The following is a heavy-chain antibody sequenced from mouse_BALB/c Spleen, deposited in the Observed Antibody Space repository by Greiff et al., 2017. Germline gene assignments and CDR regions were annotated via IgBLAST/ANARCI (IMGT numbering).Heavy chain of an antibody. J-gene: IGHJ1*01. CDR2: IRNKANGYTT. Sequence: EVKLMESGGGLVQPGGSLRLSCATSGFTFTDYYMSWVRQPPGKALEWLGFIRNKANGYTTEYSASVKGRFTISSDNSQSILYLQMNTLRAEDSATYYCARLEGRYFDVWGAGTTVTVSS. V-gene: IGHV7-3*02. D-gene: IGHD3-3*01. CDR3: ARLEGRYFDV. CDR1: GFTFTDYY.